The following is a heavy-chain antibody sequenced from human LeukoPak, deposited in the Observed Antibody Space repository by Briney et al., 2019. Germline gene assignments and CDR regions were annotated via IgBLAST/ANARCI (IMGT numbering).Heavy chain of an antibody. D-gene: IGHD6-19*01. CDR2: ISYDGSNK. CDR1: GFTFSSYG. Sequence: GRSLRLSCAASGFTFSSYGMHWVRQAPGKGLEWVAVISYDGSNKYYADSVKGRFTISRDNSKNTLYLQMNSLRAEDTAVYYCAKDQSSGWYWGAYYFDYWGQGTLVTVSS. CDR3: AKDQSSGWYWGAYYFDY. V-gene: IGHV3-30*18. J-gene: IGHJ4*02.